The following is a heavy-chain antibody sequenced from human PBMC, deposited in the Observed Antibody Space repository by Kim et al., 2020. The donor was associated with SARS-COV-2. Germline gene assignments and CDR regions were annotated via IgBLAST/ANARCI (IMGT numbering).Heavy chain of an antibody. J-gene: IGHJ4*02. CDR2: IKQDGSEK. D-gene: IGHD5-12*01. CDR1: GFTFSSYW. Sequence: GGSLRLSCAASGFTFSSYWMSWVRQAPGKGLQWVANIKQDGSEKYYVDSVKGRFTISRDNAKNSLYLQMNSLRAEDTAVYYCARLNSGYDSHFDYWGQGTLVTVSS. CDR3: ARLNSGYDSHFDY. V-gene: IGHV3-7*01.